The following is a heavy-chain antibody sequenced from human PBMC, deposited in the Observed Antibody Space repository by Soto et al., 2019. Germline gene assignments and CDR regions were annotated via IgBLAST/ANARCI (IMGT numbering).Heavy chain of an antibody. CDR1: GGTFSSYA. Sequence: SVKVSCKASGGTFSSYAISWVRQAPGQGLEWMGGIIPIFGTANYAQKFQGRVTITADESTSTAYMELSSLRSEDTAVYYCAAAPDRGAVAGDYWGQGTLVTVSS. CDR2: IIPIFGTA. V-gene: IGHV1-69*13. CDR3: AAAPDRGAVAGDY. D-gene: IGHD6-19*01. J-gene: IGHJ4*02.